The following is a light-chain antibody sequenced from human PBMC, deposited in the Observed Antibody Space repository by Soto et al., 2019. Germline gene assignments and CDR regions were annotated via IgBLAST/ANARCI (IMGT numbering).Light chain of an antibody. V-gene: IGKV3D-20*02. CDR3: QQRSSWPLT. CDR2: GAS. Sequence: EIVLTQSPGTLSLSPGERATLSCRASQSVSSSYLAWYQQKPGQAPRLLIYGASSRAPGIPARFSGSGSGTDFTLTISSLEPEDFAVYYCQQRSSWPLTFGGGTKVDIK. CDR1: QSVSSSY. J-gene: IGKJ4*01.